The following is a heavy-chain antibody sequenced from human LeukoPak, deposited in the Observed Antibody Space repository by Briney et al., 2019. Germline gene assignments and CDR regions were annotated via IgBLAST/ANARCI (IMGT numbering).Heavy chain of an antibody. J-gene: IGHJ6*02. CDR2: IIPIFGTA. CDR3: ARDAPSVVPAADYGMDV. V-gene: IGHV1-69*13. CDR1: GGTFSSYA. D-gene: IGHD2-2*01. Sequence: SVKVSCKASGGTFSSYAISWVRQAPGQGLEWTGGIIPIFGTANYAQKFQGRVTITADESTSTAYMELSSLRSEDTAVYYCARDAPSVVPAADYGMDVWGQGTTVTVSS.